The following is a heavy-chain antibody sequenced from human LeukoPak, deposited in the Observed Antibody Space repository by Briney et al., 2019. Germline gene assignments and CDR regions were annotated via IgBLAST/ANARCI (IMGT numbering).Heavy chain of an antibody. Sequence: GGSLRLSCAATGFTLSGHSMNWVRQAPGKGLEWVSSISYTGTYIYYADSVKGRFTISRDNAQNSLYLQMNSLRAEDTAIYYCVRDRGTYRPIDYWGQGTLVTVSS. D-gene: IGHD1-26*01. V-gene: IGHV3-21*04. CDR1: GFTLSGHS. CDR3: VRDRGTYRPIDY. CDR2: ISYTGTYI. J-gene: IGHJ4*02.